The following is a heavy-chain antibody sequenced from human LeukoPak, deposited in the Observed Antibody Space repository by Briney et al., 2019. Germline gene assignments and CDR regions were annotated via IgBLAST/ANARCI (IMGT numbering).Heavy chain of an antibody. Sequence: GGSLRLSCAASGLTFSSYSMNWVRQAPGKGLEWVSYISSSSTTIYYADSVKGRFTISRDNAKNSLYLEMNSLRAEDTAVYYCARIGRYYYYMDVWGKGTTVTVSS. CDR3: ARIGRYYYYMDV. V-gene: IGHV3-48*01. J-gene: IGHJ6*03. CDR1: GLTFSSYS. D-gene: IGHD3-16*01. CDR2: ISSSSTTI.